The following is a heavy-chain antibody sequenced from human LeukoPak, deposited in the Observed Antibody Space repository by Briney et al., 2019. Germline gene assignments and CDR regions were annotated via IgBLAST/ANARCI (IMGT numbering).Heavy chain of an antibody. CDR2: IFHTGHT. CDR1: GGSISSGDFP. Sequence: SQTLSLTCAVSGGSISSGDFPWSWIRQPPGKGLEWIGYIFHTGHTSYNPPLKSRVTISVDMSKNQLSLRLTSVTAADTAVYFCARGFYGAGSHFDYWGQGTLVTVSS. V-gene: IGHV4-30-2*01. D-gene: IGHD3-10*01. J-gene: IGHJ4*02. CDR3: ARGFYGAGSHFDY.